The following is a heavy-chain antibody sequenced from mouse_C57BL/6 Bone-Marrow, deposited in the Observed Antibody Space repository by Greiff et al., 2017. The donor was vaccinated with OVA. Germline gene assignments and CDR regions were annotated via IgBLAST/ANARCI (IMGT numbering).Heavy chain of an antibody. CDR1: GFTFSSYG. CDR3: ARHGRWVDY. Sequence: EVKVVESGGDLVKPGGSLKLSCAASGFTFSSYGMSWVRQTPDKRLEWVATISSGGSYTYYPDSVKGRFTISRDNAKNTLYLQMSSLKSEDTAMYYCARHGRWVDYWGKGTTLTVSS. CDR2: ISSGGSYT. J-gene: IGHJ2*01. V-gene: IGHV5-6*01. D-gene: IGHD1-1*02.